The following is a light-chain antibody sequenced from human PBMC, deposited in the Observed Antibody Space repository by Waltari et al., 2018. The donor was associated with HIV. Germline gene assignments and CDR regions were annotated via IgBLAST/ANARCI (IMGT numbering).Light chain of an antibody. Sequence: QSVLTQPPSASGTPGQRVTISCSGSSSNIGSNYVYWYQQLPGTAPKLLIYTKSQRPSGFSDRVSGSKSGTSASLAISGLRSEDEADYYCAAWDDSLSGKVFGGGTKLTVL. V-gene: IGLV1-47*01. CDR2: TKS. J-gene: IGLJ3*02. CDR3: AAWDDSLSGKV. CDR1: SSNIGSNY.